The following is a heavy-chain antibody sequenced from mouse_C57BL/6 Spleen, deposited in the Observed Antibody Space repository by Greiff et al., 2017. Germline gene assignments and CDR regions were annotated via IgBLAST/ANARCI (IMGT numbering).Heavy chain of an antibody. J-gene: IGHJ2*01. CDR3: ARTTGVATDY. V-gene: IGHV1-59*01. D-gene: IGHD1-1*01. CDR1: GYTFTSYW. Sequence: QVQLQQPGAELVRPGTSVKLSCKASGYTFTSYWMHWVKQRPGQGLEWIGVIDPSDSYTNYNQKFKGKATLTVDTSSSTAYMQLSSLTSEDSAVYYCARTTGVATDYWGKGTTLTVSS. CDR2: IDPSDSYT.